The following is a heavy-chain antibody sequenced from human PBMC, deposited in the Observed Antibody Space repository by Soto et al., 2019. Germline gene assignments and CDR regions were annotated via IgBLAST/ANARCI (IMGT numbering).Heavy chain of an antibody. V-gene: IGHV3-30*18. CDR3: ANNYTVATIRYYGMDV. D-gene: IGHD5-12*01. J-gene: IGHJ6*02. Sequence: QVQLVESGGGVVQPGRSLRLSCAASGFTFSSYGMHWVRQAPGKGLEWVAVISYDGSNKYYADSVKGRFTISRDHSKNTLYLQMNSLRAEDTAVYYCANNYTVATIRYYGMDVWGQGTTVTVSS. CDR1: GFTFSSYG. CDR2: ISYDGSNK.